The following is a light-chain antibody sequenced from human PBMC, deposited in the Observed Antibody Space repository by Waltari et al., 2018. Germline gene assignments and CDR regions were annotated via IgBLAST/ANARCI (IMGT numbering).Light chain of an antibody. V-gene: IGKV3-15*01. Sequence: EVVMTQSPATLPLFPGERATLSCRASQSIASNLAWYQQKPAQAPRLLIYDASTRATGISARFRGSGSGAEFTLTISSLQSEDSAVYYCQQYNRWPPITFGQGTRLEIK. CDR1: QSIASN. CDR2: DAS. CDR3: QQYNRWPPIT. J-gene: IGKJ5*01.